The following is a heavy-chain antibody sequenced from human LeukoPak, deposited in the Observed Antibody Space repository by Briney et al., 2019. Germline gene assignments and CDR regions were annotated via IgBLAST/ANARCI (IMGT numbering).Heavy chain of an antibody. J-gene: IGHJ6*02. V-gene: IGHV3-23*01. CDR3: TRGHGGMDV. CDR2: IGGVSESF. CDR1: GFIFSNYA. Sequence: GGSLRLSCAASGFIFSNYAMTWVRQAPGKGLEWVSIIGGVSESFYYADSVKGRFTVSRDNSKDTLYLQINSLRAEDTAVYYCTRGHGGMDVWGQGTTVTVSS.